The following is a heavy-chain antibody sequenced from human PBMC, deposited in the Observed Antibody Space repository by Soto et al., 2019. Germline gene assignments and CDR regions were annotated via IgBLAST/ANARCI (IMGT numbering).Heavy chain of an antibody. CDR2: ISDDGRT. CDR1: GFSVDNIF. D-gene: IGHD2-8*02. J-gene: IGHJ4*02. V-gene: IGHV3-53*01. CDR3: SRDHSSGGYDY. Sequence: GGSLRLSCVAPGFSVDNIFMSWFRQAPGKGLQWVSTISDDGRTYYADSVKGRFSLSRDKSRNTLYLQMNRLRVEDTAVYYCSRDHSSGGYDYRGQGSLVTVSS.